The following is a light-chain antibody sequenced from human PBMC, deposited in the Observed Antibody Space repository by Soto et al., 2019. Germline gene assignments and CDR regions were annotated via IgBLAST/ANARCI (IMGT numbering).Light chain of an antibody. J-gene: IGKJ1*01. V-gene: IGKV1-39*01. CDR2: AAS. CDR1: QSISNY. CDR3: QQSYSSPHT. Sequence: DIQITESPSSLSASVGDRVTITCRASQSISNYLNWYQQKPGKAPKLLIYAASNLQSGVPSGFSGSGSGTDLTLTNSSLQSEDFATYYCQQSYSSPHTFGLGTKVEIK.